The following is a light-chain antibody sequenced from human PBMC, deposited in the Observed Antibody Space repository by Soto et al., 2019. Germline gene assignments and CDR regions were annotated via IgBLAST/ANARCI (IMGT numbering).Light chain of an antibody. CDR3: QQYDRCPYT. V-gene: IGKV1-5*03. Sequence: DIHMTHSPSTLSASVGDTVIITCPASQSISKCLAWYQQKPGQAPKLQIHKASTLESGVLSRFSGSGSGTESTLTISSLQPEDFLTFYCQQYDRCPYTFGPGTKVEIK. J-gene: IGKJ2*01. CDR1: QSISKC. CDR2: KAS.